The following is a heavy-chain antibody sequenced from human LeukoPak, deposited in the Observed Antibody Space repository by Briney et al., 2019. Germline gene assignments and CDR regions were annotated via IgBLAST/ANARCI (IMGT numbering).Heavy chain of an antibody. V-gene: IGHV1-69*13. D-gene: IGHD3-22*01. CDR2: LVPMLGTP. CDR3: AREKTKHLIYSSDSSGYLHAPTFDN. CDR1: GYTFSNYC. Sequence: ASVKVSCKASGYTFSNYCMHWVRQAPGQGLEWMGGLVPMLGTPNYAQTFQGRVTITADESTTTAYLELSSLRPEDTAVYFCAREKTKHLIYSSDSSGYLHAPTFDNWGQGTLVTVSS. J-gene: IGHJ4*02.